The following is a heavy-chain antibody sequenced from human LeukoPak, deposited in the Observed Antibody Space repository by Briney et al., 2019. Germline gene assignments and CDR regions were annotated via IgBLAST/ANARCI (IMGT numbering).Heavy chain of an antibody. J-gene: IGHJ5*02. CDR2: IYYSGST. D-gene: IGHD5-18*01. Sequence: SETLSLTCTVSGGSISSYYWSWIRQPPGKGLEWIGYIYYSGSTNYNPSLKSRVTISVDTSKNQFSLKLSSVTAADTAVYYCARDNGYSYGPNWFDPWGQGTLVTASS. CDR3: ARDNGYSYGPNWFDP. V-gene: IGHV4-59*01. CDR1: GGSISSYY.